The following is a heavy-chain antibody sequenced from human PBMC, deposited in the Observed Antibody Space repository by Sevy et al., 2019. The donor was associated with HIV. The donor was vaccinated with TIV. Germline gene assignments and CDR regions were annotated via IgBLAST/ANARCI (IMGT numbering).Heavy chain of an antibody. CDR3: ARGGLPGMASYFDY. CDR2: IYYSGSP. V-gene: IGHV4-59*01. CDR1: GGSISSYY. Sequence: SETLSLTCTVSGGSISSYYWSWIRQPPGKGLEWIGYIYYSGSPKYNPSFRGRVTISVDTSKNQFSLKLSSVTAADTAVYYCARGGLPGMASYFDYWGQGTLVTVSS. J-gene: IGHJ4*02. D-gene: IGHD3-10*01.